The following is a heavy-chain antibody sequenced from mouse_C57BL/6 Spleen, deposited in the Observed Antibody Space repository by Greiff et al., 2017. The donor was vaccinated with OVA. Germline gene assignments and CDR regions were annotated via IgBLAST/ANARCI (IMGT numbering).Heavy chain of an antibody. D-gene: IGHD1-1*01. J-gene: IGHJ1*03. CDR3: ARGLTVVAPPYFDV. Sequence: VQLKESGPGLVKPSQSLSLTCSVTGYSITSGYYWNWIRQFPGNKLEWMGYISYDGSNNYNPSLKNRISITRDTSKNQFFLKLNSVTTEDTATYYCARGLTVVAPPYFDVWGTGTTVTVSS. CDR1: GYSITSGYY. V-gene: IGHV3-6*01. CDR2: ISYDGSN.